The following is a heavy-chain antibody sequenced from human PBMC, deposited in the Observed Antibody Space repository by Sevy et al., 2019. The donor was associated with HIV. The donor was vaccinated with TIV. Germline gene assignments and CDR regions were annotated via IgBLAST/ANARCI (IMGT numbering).Heavy chain of an antibody. CDR1: GYTFTGYY. J-gene: IGHJ6*02. D-gene: IGHD2-2*01. Sequence: ASVKVSCKASGYTFTGYYMHWVRQAPGQGLEWMGRINPNSGGTNYAQKFQGRVTMTRDTSISTAYMELSRLRSDDTAVYYRAGSVPAAMDSYYYYGMDVWGQGTTVTVSS. CDR3: AGSVPAAMDSYYYYGMDV. V-gene: IGHV1-2*06. CDR2: INPNSGGT.